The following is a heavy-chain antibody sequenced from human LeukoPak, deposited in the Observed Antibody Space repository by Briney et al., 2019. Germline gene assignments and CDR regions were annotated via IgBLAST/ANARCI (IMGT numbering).Heavy chain of an antibody. CDR1: GYTFTGYY. V-gene: IGHV1-2*02. J-gene: IGHJ6*03. D-gene: IGHD3-3*01. CDR3: AKDSGARITIFGVVIIPVFPPHMDV. CDR2: INPNSGGT. Sequence: ASVKVSCKASGYTFTGYYMHWVRQAPGQGLEWMGWINPNSGGTNYAQKFQGRVTMTRDTSISTAYMELSRLRSDDTAVYYCAKDSGARITIFGVVIIPVFPPHMDVWGKGTTVTVSS.